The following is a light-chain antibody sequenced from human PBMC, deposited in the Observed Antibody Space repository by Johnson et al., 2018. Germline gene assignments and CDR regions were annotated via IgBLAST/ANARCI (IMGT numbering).Light chain of an antibody. CDR2: ENN. CDR1: SSNIGNNY. J-gene: IGLJ1*01. Sequence: QSVFTQPPSVSAAPGQKVTISCSGSSSNIGNNYVSWYQQLPGTAPKLLFYENNKRPSGIPDRFSGSKSGTSATLGITGLQTGDEADYYCGTWDSSLSAGNVFGTGTKVTVL. CDR3: GTWDSSLSAGNV. V-gene: IGLV1-51*02.